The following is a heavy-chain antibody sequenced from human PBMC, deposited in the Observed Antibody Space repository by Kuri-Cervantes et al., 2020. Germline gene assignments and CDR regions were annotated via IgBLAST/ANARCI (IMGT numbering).Heavy chain of an antibody. J-gene: IGHJ2*01. V-gene: IGHV3-74*01. CDR1: GLSFSSYW. Sequence: GGCLRLSCAVSGLSFSSYWMNWVRQVPGKGLVWVSRIKSDGSSITYADSVKGRFTISRDNAKNSLYVQMNSLIAEVTAVYYCARDRWSGYDRFYFEAVTAPWYFDLWGRGTLVTVSS. CDR2: IKSDGSSI. D-gene: IGHD5-12*01. CDR3: ARDRWSGYDRFYFEAVTAPWYFDL.